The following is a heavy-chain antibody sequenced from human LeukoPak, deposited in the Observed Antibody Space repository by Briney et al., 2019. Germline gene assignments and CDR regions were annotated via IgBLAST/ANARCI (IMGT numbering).Heavy chain of an antibody. CDR3: AGDFSSSSTVYYYYYMDV. Sequence: PSETPSLTCTVSGGSISSRPYYWGWVRQPPGKGLEWIGTISYSGTTYYSPSLKSRVTISLDTSKNQFSLKLSSVTAADTAIYYCAGDFSSSSTVYYYYYMDVWGKGTTVTVSS. CDR2: ISYSGTT. V-gene: IGHV4-39*07. D-gene: IGHD6-6*01. CDR1: GGSISSRPYY. J-gene: IGHJ6*03.